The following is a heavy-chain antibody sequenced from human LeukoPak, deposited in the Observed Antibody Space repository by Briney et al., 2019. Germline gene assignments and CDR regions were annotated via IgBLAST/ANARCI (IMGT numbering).Heavy chain of an antibody. CDR2: INHSGST. CDR3: ARAAGRYFDWLLGD. CDR1: GGSFSGYY. J-gene: IGHJ4*02. Sequence: SETLSLTCAVYGGSFSGYYWSWIRQPPGKGLEWIGEINHSGSTNYNPFLKSRVTISVDTSKNQFSLKLSSVTAADTAVYYCARAAGRYFDWLLGDWGQGTLVTVSS. D-gene: IGHD3-9*01. V-gene: IGHV4-34*01.